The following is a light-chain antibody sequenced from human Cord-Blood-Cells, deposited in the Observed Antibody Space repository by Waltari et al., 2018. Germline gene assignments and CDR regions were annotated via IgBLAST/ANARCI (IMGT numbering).Light chain of an antibody. CDR2: KDS. CDR3: QAADSSGTYV. Sequence: SYELTQPPSVSVSPGQTARITCSGDALPQQYAYWYQQKPGQAPVLVIYKDSERPSGIPERVSGSSSGRTVTLTISGVQAEDEADYYCQAADSSGTYVFGTGTKVTVL. J-gene: IGLJ1*01. CDR1: ALPQQY. V-gene: IGLV3-25*03.